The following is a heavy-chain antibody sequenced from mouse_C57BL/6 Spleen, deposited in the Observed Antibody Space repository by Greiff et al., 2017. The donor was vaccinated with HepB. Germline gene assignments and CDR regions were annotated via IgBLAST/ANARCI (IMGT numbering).Heavy chain of an antibody. CDR2: ISSGGSYT. J-gene: IGHJ2*01. CDR1: GFTFSSYG. Sequence: EVQRVESGGDLVKPGGSLKLSCAASGFTFSSYGMSWVRQTPDKRLEWVATISSGGSYTYYPDSVKGRFTISRDNAKNTLYLQMSSLKSEDTAMYYCARSTTYYFDDWGQGTTLTVSS. D-gene: IGHD2-1*01. V-gene: IGHV5-6*01. CDR3: ARSTTYYFDD.